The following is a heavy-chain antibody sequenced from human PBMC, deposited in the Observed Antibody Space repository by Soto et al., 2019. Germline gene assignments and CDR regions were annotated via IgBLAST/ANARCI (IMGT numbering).Heavy chain of an antibody. CDR3: ARPAGYGMDV. Sequence: ASVKVSCKASGGTFSSYAISWVRQMPGKGLEWMGIIYPGDSDTRYSPSFQGQVTISADKSISTAYLQWSSLKASDTAMYYCARPAGYGMDVWGQGTTVTVSS. CDR2: IYPGDSDT. CDR1: GGTFSSYA. J-gene: IGHJ6*02. V-gene: IGHV5-51*01.